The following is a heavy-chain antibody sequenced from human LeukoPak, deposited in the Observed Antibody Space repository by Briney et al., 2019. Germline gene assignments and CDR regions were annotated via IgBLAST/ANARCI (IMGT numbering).Heavy chain of an antibody. CDR2: IYYSGST. CDR1: GGSISSYY. J-gene: IGHJ4*02. CDR3: ARGSGYSSNLDY. D-gene: IGHD3-3*01. Sequence: SETLSLTCTVSGGSISSYYWSWIRQPPGKGLEWIGYIYYSGSTNYNPSLKSRVTISVDTSKNQFSLKLSSVTAADTAVYYCARGSGYSSNLDYWGQGTLVTVSS. V-gene: IGHV4-59*08.